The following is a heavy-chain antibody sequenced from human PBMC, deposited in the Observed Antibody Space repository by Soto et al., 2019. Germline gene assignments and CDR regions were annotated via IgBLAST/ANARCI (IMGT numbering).Heavy chain of an antibody. CDR3: ARGANFDWLSLYYFDY. D-gene: IGHD3-9*01. V-gene: IGHV4-34*01. CDR2: INHSGST. Sequence: SETLSLTCAVYGGSFSGYYWSWIRQPPGKGLEWIGEINHSGSTNYNPSLKSRVTISVDTSKNQFSLKLSSVTAADTAVYYCARGANFDWLSLYYFDYWGQGTLVTVSS. J-gene: IGHJ4*02. CDR1: GGSFSGYY.